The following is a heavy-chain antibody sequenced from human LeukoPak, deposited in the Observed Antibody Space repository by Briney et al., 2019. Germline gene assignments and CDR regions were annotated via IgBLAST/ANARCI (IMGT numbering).Heavy chain of an antibody. CDR3: ASIPGYCTNGVCPREDWFDP. D-gene: IGHD2-8*01. Sequence: ASVKVSCKASGYTFTGYYMHWVRQAPGQELEWMGWINPNSGGTNYAQKFQGRVTMTRDTSISTAYMELSRLRSDDTAVYYCASIPGYCTNGVCPREDWFDPWGQGTLVTVSS. CDR1: GYTFTGYY. CDR2: INPNSGGT. J-gene: IGHJ5*02. V-gene: IGHV1-2*02.